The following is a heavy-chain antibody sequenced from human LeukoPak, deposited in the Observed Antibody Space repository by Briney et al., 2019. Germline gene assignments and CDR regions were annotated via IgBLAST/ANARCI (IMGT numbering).Heavy chain of an antibody. CDR3: ARVEGEWIHYYYGMDV. CDR1: GGTFSSYA. CDR2: IIPILGIA. D-gene: IGHD3-3*01. Sequence: GASVKVSCKASGGTFSSYAISWVRQAPGQGLEWMGRIIPILGIANYAQKFQGRVTITADKSTSTAYMELSSLRSEDTAVYYCARVEGEWIHYYYGMDVWGQGTTVTASS. V-gene: IGHV1-69*04. J-gene: IGHJ6*02.